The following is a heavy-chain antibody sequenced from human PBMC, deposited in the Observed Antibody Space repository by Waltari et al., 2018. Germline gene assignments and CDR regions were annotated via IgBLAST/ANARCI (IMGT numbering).Heavy chain of an antibody. Sequence: EEQLVESGGGLIQPGGSLRLSCAASGFTFSSYGMSWVRQAPGKGREWVSYITNSGATHYADSLRGRFIVSRDNAKSSLYLQMNSLRAEDTALYYCTRDGGSGYHGYYGMDVWGQGTAVTVSS. V-gene: IGHV3-48*04. CDR3: TRDGGSGYHGYYGMDV. D-gene: IGHD3-22*01. J-gene: IGHJ6*02. CDR2: ITNSGAT. CDR1: GFTFSSYG.